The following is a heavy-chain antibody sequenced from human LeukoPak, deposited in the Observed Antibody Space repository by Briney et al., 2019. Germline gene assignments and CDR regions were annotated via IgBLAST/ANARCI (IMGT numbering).Heavy chain of an antibody. CDR1: GFTFSSYW. D-gene: IGHD3-3*01. J-gene: IGHJ6*03. CDR2: IKQDGSEK. CDR3: ARVRGGGVVIIYYMDV. Sequence: GGSLRLSCAASGFTFSSYWMSWVRQAPGKGLEWVANIKQDGSEKYYVDSVKGRFTISRDNAKNSLYLQMNSLRAEDTALYYCARVRGGGVVIIYYMDVWGKGTTVTVSS. V-gene: IGHV3-7*03.